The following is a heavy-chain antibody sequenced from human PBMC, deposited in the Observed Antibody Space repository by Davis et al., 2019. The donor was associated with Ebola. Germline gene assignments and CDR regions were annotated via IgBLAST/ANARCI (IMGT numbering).Heavy chain of an antibody. CDR3: ARDDSSSWYNGMDV. V-gene: IGHV4-59*11. CDR2: IYYSGST. CDR1: GGSINFHY. Sequence: SETLSLTCTVSGGSINFHYWSWIRQPPGKGLEWIGYIYYSGSTNYNPSLKSRVTISVDTSKNQFSLKLSSVTAADTAVYYCARDDSSSWYNGMDVWGKGTTVTVSS. D-gene: IGHD6-13*01. J-gene: IGHJ6*04.